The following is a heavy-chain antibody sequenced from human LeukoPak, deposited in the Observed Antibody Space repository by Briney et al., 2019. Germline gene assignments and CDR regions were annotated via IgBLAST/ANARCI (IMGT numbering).Heavy chain of an antibody. Sequence: PGGSLRLSCAASGFTFDDYGMSWVRQAPGKGLEWVSGINWNGGSTGYADSVKGRFTISRDNAQNTLYLQMNSLRAEDTALYYCASELASCGDYCSSRFDYWGRGTLVTVSS. CDR3: ASELASCGDYCSSRFDY. CDR1: GFTFDDYG. V-gene: IGHV3-20*04. D-gene: IGHD2-21*02. J-gene: IGHJ4*02. CDR2: INWNGGST.